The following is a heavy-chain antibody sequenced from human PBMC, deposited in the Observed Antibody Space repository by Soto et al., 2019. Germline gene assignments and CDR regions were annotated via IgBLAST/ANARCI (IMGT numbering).Heavy chain of an antibody. V-gene: IGHV4-31*03. J-gene: IGHJ5*02. CDR2: IYYSGST. CDR3: ARDRQGSGWSNWFDP. Sequence: QMQLQESGPGLVKPSQTLSLTCTVSGGSISSGGYYWSWIRQHPGKGLEWIGYIYYSGSTYYNPSLKSRVTISVDTSKNQFSLKLSSVTAADTAVYYCARDRQGSGWSNWFDPWGQGTLVTVSS. CDR1: GGSISSGGYY. D-gene: IGHD6-19*01.